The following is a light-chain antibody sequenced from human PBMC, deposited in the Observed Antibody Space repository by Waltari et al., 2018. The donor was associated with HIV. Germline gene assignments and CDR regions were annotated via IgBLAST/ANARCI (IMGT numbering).Light chain of an antibody. CDR2: SEN. CDR1: SSNIGSNT. CDR3: AAWDDSLNGYV. Sequence: QSVLTQQPSASGTPGQRVTISCSGSSSNIGSNTVNWYQQLPGTAPKLLIYSENQRPSGVPDRFSGSKSDTSASLAISGLQSEDEADYYCAAWDDSLNGYVFGTGTKVTVL. V-gene: IGLV1-44*01. J-gene: IGLJ1*01.